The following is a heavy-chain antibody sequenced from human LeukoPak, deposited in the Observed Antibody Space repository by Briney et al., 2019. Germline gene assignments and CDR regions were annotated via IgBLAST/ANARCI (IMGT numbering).Heavy chain of an antibody. CDR3: PKGGALYEGYFDY. CDR1: GFTFSSYA. J-gene: IGHJ4*02. Sequence: GGSLRLSCAASGFTFSSYALSWVRQAPGKGLEWVAAISSSGGNTYYGDSVKGRFTISRDNSKNTLYLQMNNLRAEDTAIYYRPKGGALYEGYFDYWGQGTLVTVSS. CDR2: ISSSGGNT. V-gene: IGHV3-23*01. D-gene: IGHD3-16*01.